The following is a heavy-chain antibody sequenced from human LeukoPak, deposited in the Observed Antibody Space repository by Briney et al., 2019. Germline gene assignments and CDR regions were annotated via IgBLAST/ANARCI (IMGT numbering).Heavy chain of an antibody. J-gene: IGHJ4*02. CDR3: ARDGYESNSVAGSDY. V-gene: IGHV4-38-2*02. CDR1: GYSISTGYY. CDR2: FYHGGST. Sequence: SETLSLTCTVSGYSISTGYYWDWIRQPPGKGLEWIGTFYHGGSTYYNPSLKSRVTISVDTSKNQFSLNLTSVTAADTAVYYCARDGYESNSVAGSDYWGQGTLVTVSS. D-gene: IGHD6-19*01.